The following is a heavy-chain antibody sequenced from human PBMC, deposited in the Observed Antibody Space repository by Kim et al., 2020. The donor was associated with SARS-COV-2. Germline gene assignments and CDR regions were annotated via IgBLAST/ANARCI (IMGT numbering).Heavy chain of an antibody. V-gene: IGHV3-11*05. CDR2: ISSSSSYT. CDR1: GFTFSDYY. J-gene: IGHJ6*02. Sequence: GGSLRLSCAASGFTFSDYYMSWIRQAPGKGLEWVSYISSSSSYTNYADSVKGRFTISRDNAKNSLYLQMNSLRAEDTAVYYCGRVGYDYVWGSYRDYYYYYGMDVWCQGTTVTVSS. D-gene: IGHD3-16*02. CDR3: GRVGYDYVWGSYRDYYYYYGMDV.